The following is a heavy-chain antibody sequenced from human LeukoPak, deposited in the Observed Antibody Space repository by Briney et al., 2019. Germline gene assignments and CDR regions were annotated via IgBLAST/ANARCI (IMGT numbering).Heavy chain of an antibody. CDR2: INHSGST. D-gene: IGHD5-18*01. CDR3: ARGIRGDTAVDY. CDR1: GGSFSGYY. V-gene: IGHV4-34*01. J-gene: IGHJ4*02. Sequence: PSETLSLTCAGNGGSFSGYYWSWIRQPPGKGLEGIGEINHSGSTNYNPSLKSRVTISVDTSKNQFSLKLSSVTAADTAVYYCARGIRGDTAVDYWGQGTLVTVSS.